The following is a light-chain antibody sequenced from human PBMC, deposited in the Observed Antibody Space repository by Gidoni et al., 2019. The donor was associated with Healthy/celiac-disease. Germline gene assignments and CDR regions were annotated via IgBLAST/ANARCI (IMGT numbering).Light chain of an antibody. J-gene: IGKJ3*01. Sequence: DIVITQSPLALPVTPGEPASISCRASQSLLQMNGYNYVDWYLQKQGQSPQLLSYLGSNRASGVPDRVSGSGSGTYFTLNISRVAAEGVGVYCCMQALLRVTFGPGTKVDIK. V-gene: IGKV2-28*01. CDR2: LGS. CDR1: QSLLQMNGYNY. CDR3: MQALLRVT.